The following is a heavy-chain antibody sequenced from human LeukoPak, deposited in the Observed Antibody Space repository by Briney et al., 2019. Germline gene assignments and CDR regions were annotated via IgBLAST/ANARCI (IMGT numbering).Heavy chain of an antibody. Sequence: SETLSLTCAVYGGSFGGFYWSWVRQPPGTRLEWIGHINHSGGTNYNPSLKSRVTISVDTSNNNFSLKMNSVTAADTAVYYCARRSAYSSSSGFNLWGQGTLVTVSS. CDR1: GGSFGGFY. CDR3: ARRSAYSSSSGFNL. D-gene: IGHD6-6*01. J-gene: IGHJ4*02. CDR2: INHSGGT. V-gene: IGHV4-34*01.